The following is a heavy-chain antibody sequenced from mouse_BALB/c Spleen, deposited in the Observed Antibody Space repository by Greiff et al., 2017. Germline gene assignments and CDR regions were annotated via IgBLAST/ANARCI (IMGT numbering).Heavy chain of an antibody. D-gene: IGHD2-14*01. CDR1: GFSLTGYG. CDR3: AREDYRYDSAMDY. J-gene: IGHJ4*01. V-gene: IGHV2-6-7*01. CDR2: IWGDGST. Sequence: QVQLQQSGPGLVAPSQSLSITCTVSGFSLTGYGVNWVRQPPGKGLEWLGMIWGDGSTDYNSALKSRLSINKDNSKSQVFLKMNSLQTDDTARYYCAREDYRYDSAMDYWGQGTSVTVSS.